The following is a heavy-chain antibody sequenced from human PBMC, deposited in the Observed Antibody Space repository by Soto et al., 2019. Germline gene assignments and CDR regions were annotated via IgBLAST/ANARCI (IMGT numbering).Heavy chain of an antibody. D-gene: IGHD6-19*01. V-gene: IGHV5-10-1*01. CDR2: IDPSDSYT. J-gene: IGHJ6*02. Sequence: GESLKISCQGSGYSFTNYWITWVRQMTGKGLEWMGTIDPSDSYTNYGPSFQGHVTISADKSISTAYLQWSSLKASDTAMYYCARHPAIAVAGSVYGLGVWGQGTTVTVSS. CDR1: GYSFTNYW. CDR3: ARHPAIAVAGSVYGLGV.